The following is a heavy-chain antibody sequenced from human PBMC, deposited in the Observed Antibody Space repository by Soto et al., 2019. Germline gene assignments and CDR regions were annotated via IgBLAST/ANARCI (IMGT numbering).Heavy chain of an antibody. CDR2: IIPISGRT. CDR3: ATRGTQGRWLVCADN. CDR1: GGTFSSLG. V-gene: IGHV1-69*01. D-gene: IGHD6-19*01. J-gene: IGHJ4*02. Sequence: QVQLLQSGAEVKRPGSSVKVSCEASGGTFSSLGFTWVRQAPGQGLEWMGGIIPISGRTTFAQNFQGRVTLSADASKRTIYMEVTTLTSNDTAIYYCATRGTQGRWLVCADNWGQGTLVTVYS.